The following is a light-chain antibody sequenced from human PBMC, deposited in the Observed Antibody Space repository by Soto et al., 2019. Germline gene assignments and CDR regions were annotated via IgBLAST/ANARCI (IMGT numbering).Light chain of an antibody. V-gene: IGKV3-11*01. CDR2: DAS. CDR1: QSVSSGY. J-gene: IGKJ5*01. Sequence: EIVLTQSPGTLSLSPGERATLSCRASQSVSSGYLAWYQQKPGQAPRLLIYDASNRATGIPARFSGSGSGTDFTLTISSLEPEDFAVYYCQQRSNWPSITFGQGTRLEIK. CDR3: QQRSNWPSIT.